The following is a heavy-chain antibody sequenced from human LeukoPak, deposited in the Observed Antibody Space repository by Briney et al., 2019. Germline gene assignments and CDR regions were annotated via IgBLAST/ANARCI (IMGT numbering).Heavy chain of an antibody. CDR2: INPNSGGT. Sequence: ASVKVSCKASGYTFTGYYMHWVRQAPGQGLEWMGWINPNSGGTNYAQKFQGRVTMTRDTSSSTAYMDLSRLRSDDTAVYYCAKDQSSDWYGYCYYYMDVWGKGTTVTISS. D-gene: IGHD6-19*01. V-gene: IGHV1-2*02. CDR3: AKDQSSDWYGYCYYYMDV. J-gene: IGHJ6*03. CDR1: GYTFTGYY.